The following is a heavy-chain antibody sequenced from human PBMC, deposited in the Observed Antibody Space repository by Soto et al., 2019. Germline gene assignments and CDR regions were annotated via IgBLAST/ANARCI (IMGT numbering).Heavy chain of an antibody. D-gene: IGHD1-1*01. CDR3: ARLFTGNYSIDS. CDR2: VFHSGST. V-gene: IGHV4-39*01. J-gene: IGHJ5*01. Sequence: QVQLQESGPGLVRPSDTLSLTCTVPGGSISSNSHYWGWIRQPPGKGLEWIGSVFHSGSTKYSASLKGRVSISEDTSRGQFSLRLSSVTDADTAVYYCARLFTGNYSIDSWGHATLVNLSS. CDR1: GGSISSNSHY.